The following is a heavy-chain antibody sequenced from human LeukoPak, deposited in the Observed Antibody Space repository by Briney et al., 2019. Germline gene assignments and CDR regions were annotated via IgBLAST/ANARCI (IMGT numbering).Heavy chain of an antibody. V-gene: IGHV4-61*08. J-gene: IGHJ6*02. Sequence: NPSETLSLTCTVSGGSISSGGYYWSWIRQHPGKGLEWIGYIYYSGSTNYNPSLKSRVAISVDTSKNQFSLKLSSVTAADTAVYYCARLGGTARMDVWGQGTTVTVSS. CDR3: ARLGGTARMDV. CDR2: IYYSGST. D-gene: IGHD3-10*01. CDR1: GGSISSGGYY.